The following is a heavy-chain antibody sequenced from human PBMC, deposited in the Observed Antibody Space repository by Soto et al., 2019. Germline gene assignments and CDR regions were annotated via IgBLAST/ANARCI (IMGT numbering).Heavy chain of an antibody. CDR2: VYYSGST. Sequence: VSLTCTVSGASISSSYWSWIRQSPGKGLEWIGYVYYSGSTNYNPSLKSRVTISVDTSKNQFSLKLSSVTAADTAVYYCARGYYDSRGQSNTFDIWGQGTMVTVSS. CDR3: ARGYYDSRGQSNTFDI. J-gene: IGHJ3*02. CDR1: GASISSSY. D-gene: IGHD3-22*01. V-gene: IGHV4-59*01.